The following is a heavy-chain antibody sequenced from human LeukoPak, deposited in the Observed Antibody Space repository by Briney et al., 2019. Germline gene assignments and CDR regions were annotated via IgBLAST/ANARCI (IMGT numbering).Heavy chain of an antibody. CDR2: ISAYNGNT. CDR1: GYTFSDYG. V-gene: IGHV1-18*01. Sequence: ASVKVSCKASGYTFSDYGVSWVRQAPGQGLEWMGRISAYNGNTNYLQKFQGRVTMTTDTSTATAYMELRSLTSDDTAVYYCARDGGDLLRVDYWGQGTQVTVSS. D-gene: IGHD1-26*01. J-gene: IGHJ4*02. CDR3: ARDGGDLLRVDY.